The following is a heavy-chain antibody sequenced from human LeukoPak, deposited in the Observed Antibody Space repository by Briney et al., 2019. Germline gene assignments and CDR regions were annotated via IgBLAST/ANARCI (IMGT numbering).Heavy chain of an antibody. CDR3: ARVPRYYDFWSGYYNY. D-gene: IGHD3-3*01. CDR1: GFTFSSYW. Sequence: GGSLRLSCAASGFTFSSYWMHWVRQAPGKGLVWVSRINTDGSSTSYADSVKGRFTIFRDNAKNTLYLQMNSLRAEDTAVYYCARVPRYYDFWSGYYNYRGQGTLVTVSS. V-gene: IGHV3-74*01. J-gene: IGHJ4*02. CDR2: INTDGSST.